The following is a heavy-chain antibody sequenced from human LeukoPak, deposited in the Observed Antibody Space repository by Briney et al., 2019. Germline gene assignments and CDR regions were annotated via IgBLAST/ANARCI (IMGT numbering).Heavy chain of an antibody. V-gene: IGHV1-69*05. CDR3: ARVDEYSSSSPYYYYYMDV. D-gene: IGHD6-6*01. Sequence: ASVKVSCKASGGTFSSYAISWVRRAPGQGLEWMGRIIPIFGTANYAQKLQGRVTITTDESTSTAYMELSSLRSEDTAVYYCARVDEYSSSSPYYYYYMDVWGKGTTVTVSS. J-gene: IGHJ6*03. CDR1: GGTFSSYA. CDR2: IIPIFGTA.